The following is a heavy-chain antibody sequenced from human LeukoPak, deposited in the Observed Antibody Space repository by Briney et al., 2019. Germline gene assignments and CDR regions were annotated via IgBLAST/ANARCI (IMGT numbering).Heavy chain of an antibody. CDR1: GFTVSSNY. CDR3: ARDPIADY. CDR2: IYSGGST. Sequence: GSLRLSCAASGFTVSSNYMSWVRQAPGKGLERVSVIYSGGSTYYADSVKGRFTISKDNSKNTLYLQMNSLRAEDTAVYYCARDPIADYWGQGTLVTVSS. V-gene: IGHV3-66*01. J-gene: IGHJ4*02. D-gene: IGHD3-22*01.